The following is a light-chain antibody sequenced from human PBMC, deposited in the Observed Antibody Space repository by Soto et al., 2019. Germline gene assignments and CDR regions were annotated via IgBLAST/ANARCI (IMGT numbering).Light chain of an antibody. J-gene: IGKJ4*01. Sequence: AIQLTQSPSSLSASVGDRVTITCRASQGISSALAWYQQKPGRAPKLLIYDASSLESGVPSRFSGSGSGTDFTLTISSLQPADFAIYYCQQFNSYLLTFGAGTKVEIK. CDR3: QQFNSYLLT. CDR2: DAS. V-gene: IGKV1-13*02. CDR1: QGISSA.